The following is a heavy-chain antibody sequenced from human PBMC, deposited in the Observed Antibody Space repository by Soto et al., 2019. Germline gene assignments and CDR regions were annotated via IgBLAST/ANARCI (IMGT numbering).Heavy chain of an antibody. CDR2: TSYTGNT. CDR1: GGSITSYH. J-gene: IGHJ6*02. CDR3: ARDISPQYCSSTSCKPEYYYYYGMDV. Sequence: SETLSLTCIVSGGSITSYHWSWIRQFPGKGLEWIAYTSYTGNTNYNPSLQSRVTISMDTSKNQLSLKLTSMTAADTAVYYCARDISPQYCSSTSCKPEYYYYYGMDVWGQGTTVTVSS. V-gene: IGHV4-59*01. D-gene: IGHD2-2*01.